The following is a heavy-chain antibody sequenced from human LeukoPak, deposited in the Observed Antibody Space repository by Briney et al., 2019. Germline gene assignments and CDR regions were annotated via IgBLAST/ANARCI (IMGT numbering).Heavy chain of an antibody. CDR2: ISAYNGNT. V-gene: IGHV1-18*04. Sequence: GASVKLSCTASGYTFTSYGISWGRQAPGQGLEWMGWISAYNGNTNYAQKLQGRVTMTTDTSTSTAYMELRSLRSNDTAVYYCARDQGLRILVDWGQGTLVTVSS. CDR3: ARDQGLRILVD. J-gene: IGHJ4*02. D-gene: IGHD3-3*01. CDR1: GYTFTSYG.